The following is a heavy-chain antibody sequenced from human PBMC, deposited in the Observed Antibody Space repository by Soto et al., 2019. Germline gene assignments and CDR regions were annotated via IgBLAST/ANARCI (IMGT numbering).Heavy chain of an antibody. CDR3: ARGGALSTSWYWGDGLDS. CDR1: GYSFSSHA. D-gene: IGHD6-13*01. J-gene: IGHJ4*02. CDR2: IIPVFGTP. V-gene: IGHV1-69*06. Sequence: QVQLEQSGSEVKKSGSSVKVSCKASGYSFSSHAITWVRQAPGQGLEWMGGIIPVFGTPSYAQKFQGRVTISSDKSTHTSYLELRIRRSEDTAVDSCARGGALSTSWYWGDGLDSWGQGTQVTVSS.